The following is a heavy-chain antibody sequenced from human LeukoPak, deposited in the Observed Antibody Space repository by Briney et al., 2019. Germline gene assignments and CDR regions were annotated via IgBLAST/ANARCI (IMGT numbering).Heavy chain of an antibody. V-gene: IGHV1-8*01. CDR2: MNPNSGNT. Sequence: ASVKVSCKASGYTFTSYDINWVRQATGRGLEWMGWMNPNSGNTGYAQKFQGRVTMTRNTSISTAYMELSSLRSEDTAVYYCARVRYYDSSGYYLHAVDYWGQGTLVTVSS. J-gene: IGHJ4*02. CDR3: ARVRYYDSSGYYLHAVDY. CDR1: GYTFTSYD. D-gene: IGHD3-22*01.